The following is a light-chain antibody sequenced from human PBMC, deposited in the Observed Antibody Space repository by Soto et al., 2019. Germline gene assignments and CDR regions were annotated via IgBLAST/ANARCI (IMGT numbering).Light chain of an antibody. CDR3: QQYNTWPIT. CDR1: QSISDK. Sequence: EVLMTQSPDTLYVSPGERVTLSCRASQSISDKLAWYQQKPGQGPRLLVYRGSIRTLGIPARFSGSEAGTEFTLTISSLQSDDFAVSYCQQYNTWPITFGQGTRLDI. V-gene: IGKV3-15*01. J-gene: IGKJ5*01. CDR2: RGS.